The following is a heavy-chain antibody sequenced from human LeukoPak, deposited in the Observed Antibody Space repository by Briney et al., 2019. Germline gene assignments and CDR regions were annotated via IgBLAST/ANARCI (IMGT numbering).Heavy chain of an antibody. D-gene: IGHD6-19*01. CDR2: ISYDGSNK. Sequence: GGSLRLSCAASGFTFSSYAMHWVRQAPGKGLEWVAVISYDGSNKYYADSVKGRFTISRDNSKNTLYLQMNSLRAEDTAVYYCASTGTRYSSGWYYFDYWGQGTLVTVSS. V-gene: IGHV3-30-3*01. CDR1: GFTFSSYA. J-gene: IGHJ4*02. CDR3: ASTGTRYSSGWYYFDY.